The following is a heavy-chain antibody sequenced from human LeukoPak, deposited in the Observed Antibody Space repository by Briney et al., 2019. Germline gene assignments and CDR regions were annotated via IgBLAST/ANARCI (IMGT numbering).Heavy chain of an antibody. J-gene: IGHJ4*02. V-gene: IGHV4-34*01. Sequence: SETLSLTFAVYGGSFSGYYWSRIRQPPGKGLEWIGEINHSGSTNYNPSLKSRVTISVDKSKNQFSLKLSSVTAADTALYYCARGEEYHDSSGYHLDYWGQGTLVTVSS. CDR2: INHSGST. CDR3: ARGEEYHDSSGYHLDY. CDR1: GGSFSGYY. D-gene: IGHD3-22*01.